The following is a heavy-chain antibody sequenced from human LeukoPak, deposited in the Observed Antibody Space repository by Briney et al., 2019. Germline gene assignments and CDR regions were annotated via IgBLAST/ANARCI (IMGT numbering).Heavy chain of an antibody. J-gene: IGHJ4*02. Sequence: NPSETLSLSCTVSGGSISSYYWSWIRQPPGKGLEWIGDISYSGSTKYNPSLKSPVIISVDTSKNQFSLKLSSVTAADTAVYYCAGQSHITAAGTYFDYWGEGTLVSVCS. CDR3: AGQSHITAAGTYFDY. V-gene: IGHV4-59*08. CDR1: GGSISSYY. D-gene: IGHD6-13*01. CDR2: ISYSGST.